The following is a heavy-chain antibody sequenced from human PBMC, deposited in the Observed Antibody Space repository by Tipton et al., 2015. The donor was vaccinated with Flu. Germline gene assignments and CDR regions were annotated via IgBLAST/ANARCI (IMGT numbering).Heavy chain of an antibody. CDR3: ARGRRLNRAPGQLDV. Sequence: TLSLTCTVSGGSISSGGYYWSWIRQHPGKGLEWIGYIYYSGSTYYNPSLKSRVTISVDTSKNQFPLKLSSVTAADTAVYYCARGRRLNRAPGQLDVWGQGTTVTVSS. CDR2: IYYSGST. J-gene: IGHJ6*02. D-gene: IGHD1-14*01. V-gene: IGHV4-31*03. CDR1: GGSISSGGYY.